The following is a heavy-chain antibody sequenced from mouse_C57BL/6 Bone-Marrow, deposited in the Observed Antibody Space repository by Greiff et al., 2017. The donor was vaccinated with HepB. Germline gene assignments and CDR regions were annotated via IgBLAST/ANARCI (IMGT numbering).Heavy chain of an antibody. CDR2: IDPSDSYT. CDR3: ARFGYSFAY. V-gene: IGHV1-50*01. Sequence: QVQLQQSGAELVKPGASVKLSCKASGYTFTSYWMQWVKQRPGQGLEWIGEIDPSDSYTNYNQKFKGKATLTVDTSSSTAYMQLSSLTSEDSAVYYCARFGYSFAYWGQGTLVTVAA. CDR1: GYTFTSYW. J-gene: IGHJ3*01. D-gene: IGHD2-3*01.